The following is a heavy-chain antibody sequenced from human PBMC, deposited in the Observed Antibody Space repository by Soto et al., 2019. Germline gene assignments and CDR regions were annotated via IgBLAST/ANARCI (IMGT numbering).Heavy chain of an antibody. D-gene: IGHD6-13*01. CDR1: GFTFSSYA. V-gene: IGHV3-23*01. CDR2: ISGSGGST. J-gene: IGHJ6*02. Sequence: GGSLRLSCAASGFTFSSYAMSWVRQAPGKGLEWVSAISGSGGSTYYADSVKGRFTISRDNSKNTLYLQMNSLRAEDTAVYYYASPSPGIAAARGRYYYYGMDVWGQGTTVTVSS. CDR3: ASPSPGIAAARGRYYYYGMDV.